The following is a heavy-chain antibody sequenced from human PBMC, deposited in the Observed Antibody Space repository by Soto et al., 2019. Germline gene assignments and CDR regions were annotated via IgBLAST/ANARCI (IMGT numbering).Heavy chain of an antibody. J-gene: IGHJ3*02. CDR1: GLTVGINC. CDR3: ARDRPGDEGDGFDI. V-gene: IGHV3-53*02. Sequence: EVQLVETGGGLIQPGGSLRLSCAASGLTVGINCMNWVRPAPGKGLEWVSVPYSGGSTHYAGSVKGRFIISRDNSQNTLYLQMNSLRVEATAVYYCARDRPGDEGDGFDIWGHGTMVTVSS. D-gene: IGHD3-10*01. CDR2: PYSGGST.